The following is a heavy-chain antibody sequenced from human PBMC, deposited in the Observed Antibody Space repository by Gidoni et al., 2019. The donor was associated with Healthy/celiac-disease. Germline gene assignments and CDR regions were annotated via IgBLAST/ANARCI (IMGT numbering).Heavy chain of an antibody. CDR3: AIDLRYFDWVGY. V-gene: IGHV3-7*03. CDR2: IKQDGSEK. D-gene: IGHD3-9*01. Sequence: EVQLVESGGGVVQPGGSLRPSCAASGFTFSSYWMSWVRQAPGKGLEWVANIKQDGSEKYYVDSVKGRFTISRDNAKNSLYLQMNSLRAEDTAVYYCAIDLRYFDWVGYWGQGTLVTVSS. CDR1: GFTFSSYW. J-gene: IGHJ4*02.